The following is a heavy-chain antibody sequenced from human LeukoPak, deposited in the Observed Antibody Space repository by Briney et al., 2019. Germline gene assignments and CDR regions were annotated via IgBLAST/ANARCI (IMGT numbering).Heavy chain of an antibody. D-gene: IGHD1-7*01. Sequence: PSETLSLTCTVPGGSISSSSYYWGWIRQPPGKGLEWIGSIYYSGSTYYNPSLKSRVTISVDTSKNHFSLKLSSVTAADTAVYYCASLSRVAGTFSEFLFWGQGTLVTVSS. CDR2: IYYSGST. CDR1: GGSISSSSYY. CDR3: ASLSRVAGTFSEFLF. J-gene: IGHJ4*02. V-gene: IGHV4-39*07.